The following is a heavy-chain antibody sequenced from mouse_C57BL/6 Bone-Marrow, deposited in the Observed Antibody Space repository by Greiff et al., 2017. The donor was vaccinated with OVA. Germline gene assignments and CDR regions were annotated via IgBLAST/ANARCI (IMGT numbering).Heavy chain of an antibody. V-gene: IGHV1-47*01. J-gene: IGHJ3*01. Sequence: QVQLKASWAELVKPGASVKMSCKASGYTFTTYPIEWMKQNHGKSLEWIGNFHPYNDDTKYNEKFKGKATLTVEKSSSTVYLELSRLTSDDSAVYYCARPGDYDGDWFAYWGQGTLVTVSA. D-gene: IGHD2-4*01. CDR3: ARPGDYDGDWFAY. CDR1: GYTFTTYP. CDR2: FHPYNDDT.